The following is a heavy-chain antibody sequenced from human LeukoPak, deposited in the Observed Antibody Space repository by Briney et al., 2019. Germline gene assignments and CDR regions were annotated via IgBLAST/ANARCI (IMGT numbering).Heavy chain of an antibody. V-gene: IGHV4-34*01. Sequence: SETLSLTCAVYGGSFSGYYWSWIRQPPGKGLEWIGGINHSGSTNYNPSLKSRVTISVDTSKNQFSLKLSSVTAADTAVYYCARLGCSSTSCYPFDYWGQGTLVTVSS. J-gene: IGHJ4*02. D-gene: IGHD2-2*01. CDR1: GGSFSGYY. CDR3: ARLGCSSTSCYPFDY. CDR2: INHSGST.